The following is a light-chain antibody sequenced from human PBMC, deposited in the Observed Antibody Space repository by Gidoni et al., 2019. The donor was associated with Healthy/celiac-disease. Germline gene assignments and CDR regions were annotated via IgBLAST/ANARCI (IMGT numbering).Light chain of an antibody. CDR3: QQYYSTPYT. Sequence: DIVMTQSPDSLAVSLGERATINCKSSQSVLYSSNNKNDLAWYQQKPGQPPKLLIYWASNRESGVPERFSGSVSGTDFTLTISSLQAEDVAVYYCQQYYSTPYTFGQGTKLEIK. CDR1: QSVLYSSNNKND. V-gene: IGKV4-1*01. CDR2: WAS. J-gene: IGKJ2*01.